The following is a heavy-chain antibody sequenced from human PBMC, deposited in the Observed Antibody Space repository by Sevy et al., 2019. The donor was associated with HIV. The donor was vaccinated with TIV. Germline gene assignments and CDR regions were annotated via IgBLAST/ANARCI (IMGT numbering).Heavy chain of an antibody. Sequence: GGSLRLSCAASGFTFSSYGMYWVRQAPGKGLEWGAVISHDGSNKYYADSVKGRFTRSRDNSKNTLYLQMNSLRAGDTAVYYCANLYGGNSAGYFAYWGQGTRVTVSS. CDR2: ISHDGSNK. D-gene: IGHD4-17*01. V-gene: IGHV3-30*18. CDR3: ANLYGGNSAGYFAY. CDR1: GFTFSSYG. J-gene: IGHJ4*02.